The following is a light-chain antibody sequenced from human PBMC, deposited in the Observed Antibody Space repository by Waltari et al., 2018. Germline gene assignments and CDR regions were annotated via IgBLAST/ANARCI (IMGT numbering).Light chain of an antibody. CDR3: AAWDDNLRAWV. Sequence: QSVVTQPPSASGTPGQRVSISCSGSSPNIGGNPVNWYQHVPGAGPRLLLYSTNQRPSGVPDRFSGSKSGTSASLAISGLQSDDEADYYCAAWDDNLRAWVFGGGTKLTVL. J-gene: IGLJ3*02. CDR2: STN. V-gene: IGLV1-44*01. CDR1: SPNIGGNP.